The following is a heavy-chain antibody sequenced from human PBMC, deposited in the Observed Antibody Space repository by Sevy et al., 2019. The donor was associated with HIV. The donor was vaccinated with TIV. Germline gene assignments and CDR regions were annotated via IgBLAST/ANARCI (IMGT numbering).Heavy chain of an antibody. CDR1: GFTFDNYA. CDR3: SKSSGYYDSSGYPSDY. Sequence: GGSLRLSCAASGFTFDNYAMSWVRQAPGTGLEWVSAISGGGGSTYYADSGKGRFTISRDNSKNTLYLQMNSLRAEATAVYYCSKSSGYYDSSGYPSDYWGQGTLVTVSS. V-gene: IGHV3-23*01. D-gene: IGHD3-22*01. CDR2: ISGGGGST. J-gene: IGHJ4*02.